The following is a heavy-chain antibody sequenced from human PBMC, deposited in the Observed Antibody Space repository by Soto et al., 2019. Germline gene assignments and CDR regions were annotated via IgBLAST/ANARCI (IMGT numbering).Heavy chain of an antibody. J-gene: IGHJ4*02. V-gene: IGHV3-33*01. D-gene: IGHD6-13*01. Sequence: GGSLRLSCGASGFTFSSYGMHWVRQAPGKGLEWVAVIWYDGSNKYYADSVKGRFTISRDNSKNTLYLQMNSLRAEDTAVYYCARATDPYSSSADYWGQGTLVTVSS. CDR3: ARATDPYSSSADY. CDR2: IWYDGSNK. CDR1: GFTFSSYG.